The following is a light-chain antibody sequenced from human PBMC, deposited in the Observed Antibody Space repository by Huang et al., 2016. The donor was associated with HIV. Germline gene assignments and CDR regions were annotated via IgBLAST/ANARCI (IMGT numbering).Light chain of an antibody. Sequence: DILMTQSPSSLSASVGDRVTITCRASQSVRNYLNWSQQKPGKAHKLLIYAASSLESCVPSRFIVSGAGTDFTLTISSLQPDDFATYYCQQSYSTPFYTFGQGTKLEIK. CDR3: QQSYSTPFYT. CDR1: QSVRNY. CDR2: AAS. J-gene: IGKJ2*01. V-gene: IGKV1-39*01.